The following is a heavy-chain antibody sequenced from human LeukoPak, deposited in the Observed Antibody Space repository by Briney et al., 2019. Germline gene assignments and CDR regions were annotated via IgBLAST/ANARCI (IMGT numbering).Heavy chain of an antibody. J-gene: IGHJ4*02. CDR2: IYSGGST. CDR3: AGHYYDSSGYYSGYFDY. D-gene: IGHD3-22*01. CDR1: GFTVSSNY. Sequence: GGSLRLSCAASGFTVSSNYMSWVRQAPGKGLEWVSVIYSGGSTYYADSVKGRFTISRDNSKNTLYLQMNSLRAEDTAVYYCAGHYYDSSGYYSGYFDYWGQGTLVTVSS. V-gene: IGHV3-53*01.